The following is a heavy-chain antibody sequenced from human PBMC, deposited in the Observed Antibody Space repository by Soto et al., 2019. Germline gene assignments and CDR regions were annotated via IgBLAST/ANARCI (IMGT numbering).Heavy chain of an antibody. D-gene: IGHD3-16*01. Sequence: PVKVSCKSSGGTFSSYAISWVRQAPGQGLEWMGGIIPVFHAPNYAQKLQARVTITADESTSTAYMELSNLRSEDTAVYYCARVLYASSSLTFDIWGKGTQVTVYS. CDR2: IIPVFHAP. CDR3: ARVLYASSSLTFDI. CDR1: GGTFSSYA. V-gene: IGHV1-69*13. J-gene: IGHJ4*02.